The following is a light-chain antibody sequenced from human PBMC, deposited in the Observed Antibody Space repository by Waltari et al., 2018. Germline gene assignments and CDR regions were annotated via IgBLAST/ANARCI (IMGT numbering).Light chain of an antibody. CDR2: HAS. CDR1: QTIGFS. V-gene: IGKV3-15*01. Sequence: ETVMTKSPAPLSVSPGERAPLPCRTSQTIGFSLTWYQQKPGQPPRLPIDHASTSATGIPARFSGSGSETEFTLTIRSLQSEDVAVYYCQQYNNWPPGTFGQGTKVEI. CDR3: QQYNNWPPGT. J-gene: IGKJ1*01.